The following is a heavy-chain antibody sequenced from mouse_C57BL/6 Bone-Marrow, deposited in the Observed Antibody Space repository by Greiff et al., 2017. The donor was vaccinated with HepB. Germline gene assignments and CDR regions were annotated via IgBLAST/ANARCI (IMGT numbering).Heavy chain of an antibody. J-gene: IGHJ2*01. CDR3: ARYMAYVDY. CDR1: GFTFTDYY. V-gene: IGHV7-3*01. CDR2: IRNKANGYTT. Sequence: EVKLVESGGGLVQPGGSLSLSCAASGFTFTDYYMSWVRQPPGKALEWLGFIRNKANGYTTAYSASVKGRFTISRDNSQSILYRQMNALRAEDSATYYCARYMAYVDYWGQGTTLTVSS.